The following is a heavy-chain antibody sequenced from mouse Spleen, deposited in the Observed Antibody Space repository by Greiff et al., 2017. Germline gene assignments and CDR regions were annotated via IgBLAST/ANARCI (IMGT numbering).Heavy chain of an antibody. D-gene: IGHD2-10*02. CDR2: IDPANGNT. CDR1: GFNIKDTY. V-gene: IGHV14-3*02. J-gene: IGHJ3*01. CDR3: APYGKGAY. Sequence: EVYLVESGAELVKPGASVKLSCTASGFNIKDTYMHWVKQRPEQGLEWIGRIDPANGNTKYDPKFQGKATITADTSSNTAYLQLSSLTSEDTAVYYCAPYGKGAYWGQGTLVTVSA.